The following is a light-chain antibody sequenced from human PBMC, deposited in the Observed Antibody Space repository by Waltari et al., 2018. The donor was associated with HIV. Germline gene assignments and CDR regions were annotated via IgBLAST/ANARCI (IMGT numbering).Light chain of an antibody. CDR2: DAS. CDR3: QQCSDWPLS. J-gene: IGKJ4*01. V-gene: IGKV3-11*01. CDR1: QSVTNY. Sequence: EIVLIQSPAILSLSQGERATLSCRASQSVTNYLACYQQKPGQAPRLLIYDASIRATGIPDRFSGSGSGTDFNLTISSLGPEDFAVYYCQQCSDWPLSFGGGSRVEIK.